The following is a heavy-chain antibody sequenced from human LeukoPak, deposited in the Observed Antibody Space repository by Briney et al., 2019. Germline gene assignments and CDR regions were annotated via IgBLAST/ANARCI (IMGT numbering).Heavy chain of an antibody. V-gene: IGHV3-11*01. CDR3: AREGRFLEWLKAD. CDR1: GFTFSDYY. D-gene: IGHD3-3*01. J-gene: IGHJ4*02. Sequence: GGCLRPSCAASGFTFSDYYISWIRQAPGEGLEWVSYISSSGSTIYYADSVKGRFTISRDNAKNSLYLQMNSLRAEDTAVYYCAREGRFLEWLKADWGQGTLVTVSS. CDR2: ISSSGSTI.